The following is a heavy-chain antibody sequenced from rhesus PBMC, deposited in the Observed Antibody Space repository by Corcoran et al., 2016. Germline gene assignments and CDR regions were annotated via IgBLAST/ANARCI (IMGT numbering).Heavy chain of an antibody. CDR3: ASGLNYGAPNFGLDS. J-gene: IGHJ6*01. CDR1: GDSIISGYA. D-gene: IGHD1-26*01. CDR2: IGG. Sequence: QVQLKESGPGLVKPSETLSLTCTVSGDSIISGYAWSWNRQPPGKGLEWIGYIGGHYPPSLKSRVTISKDTSKPHFSLTLPSVTAADTAVYYCASGLNYGAPNFGLDSWGQGVVVTVSS. V-gene: IGHV4-127*01.